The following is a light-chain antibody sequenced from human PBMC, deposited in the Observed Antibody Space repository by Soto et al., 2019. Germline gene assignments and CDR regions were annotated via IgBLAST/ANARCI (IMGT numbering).Light chain of an antibody. CDR1: SSDVGSYDH. CDR3: ISYTGSSTSYV. V-gene: IGLV2-14*01. Sequence: QSVLTQPASVSGSPGQSITISCSGTSSDVGSYDHVAWYQQFPGKTPKLMIYEVSNRPSGVSSRFSGSKSGNTASLTISGLQAEDEAYYYCISYTGSSTSYVFGSGPSATVL. CDR2: EVS. J-gene: IGLJ1*01.